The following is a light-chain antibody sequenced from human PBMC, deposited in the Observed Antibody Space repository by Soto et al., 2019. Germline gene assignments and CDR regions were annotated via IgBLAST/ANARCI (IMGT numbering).Light chain of an antibody. CDR3: QSYGV. CDR2: GDT. Sequence: NFMLTQPHSVSESPGKTVTISCTRTSGSIASNYVQWYQQRPDSAPATLIYGDTLRPSGVPDRFSGSIDSSSNSASLTISGLQIEDEADYYSQSYGVFGGRTKLTVL. J-gene: IGLJ2*01. V-gene: IGLV6-57*04. CDR1: SGSIASNY.